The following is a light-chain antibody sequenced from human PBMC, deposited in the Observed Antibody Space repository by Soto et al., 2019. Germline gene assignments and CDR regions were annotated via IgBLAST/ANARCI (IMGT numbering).Light chain of an antibody. Sequence: DIQMTQSPSTLSGSVGDRVTITCRASQTISSWLAWYRQKPGKVPKLLIYKASTLKSGVPSRFSGSGSGTEFTLTISSLQPDDFATYYCQHYNSYSEAFGQGTKVELK. CDR2: KAS. CDR3: QHYNSYSEA. J-gene: IGKJ1*01. CDR1: QTISSW. V-gene: IGKV1-5*03.